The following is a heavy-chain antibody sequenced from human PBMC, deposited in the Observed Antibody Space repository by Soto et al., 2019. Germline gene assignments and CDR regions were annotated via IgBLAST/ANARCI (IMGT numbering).Heavy chain of an antibody. CDR2: VNADGSST. CDR1: GFIFTHYR. D-gene: IGHD1-7*01. Sequence: XGSLSLSCAASGFIFTHYRIHGVRQVPGKGLEWVCRVNADGSSTNYAGFAKGRFTISRDNSKNTAYLEMNNLRVDDTALYYCAKAGDWNYVFDFWGQGTSVTVSS. CDR3: AKAGDWNYVFDF. V-gene: IGHV3-74*01. J-gene: IGHJ4*02.